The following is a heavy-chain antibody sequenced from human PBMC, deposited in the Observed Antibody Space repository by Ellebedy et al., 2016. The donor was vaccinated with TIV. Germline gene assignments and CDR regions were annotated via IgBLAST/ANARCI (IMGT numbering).Heavy chain of an antibody. CDR1: GDSVSSINSA. CDR2: TYYRSKWYN. V-gene: IGHV6-1*01. CDR3: ARMHRTYSSSSLSIFHYYAMDV. D-gene: IGHD6-6*01. Sequence: SQTLSLTCXVSGDSVSSINSAWNWIRQSPSRGLEWLGRTYYRSKWYNDYAVSVQSRISINPDTSKNQFSLHLNSVTPEDTAVYYCARMHRTYSSSSLSIFHYYAMDVWGQGTTVTVSS. J-gene: IGHJ6*02.